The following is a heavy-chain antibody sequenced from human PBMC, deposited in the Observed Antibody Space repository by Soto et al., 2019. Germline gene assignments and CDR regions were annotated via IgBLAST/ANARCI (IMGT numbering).Heavy chain of an antibody. Sequence: SVKVSCKASGGTFSSYAISWVRQAPGQGLEWMGGIIPIFGTANYAQKFQGRVTITADKSTSTAYMELSSLRSEDTAVYYCARQYDFWSGYSLTYGMDVWGQGTTVTVSS. D-gene: IGHD3-3*01. CDR2: IIPIFGTA. CDR3: ARQYDFWSGYSLTYGMDV. CDR1: GGTFSSYA. V-gene: IGHV1-69*06. J-gene: IGHJ6*02.